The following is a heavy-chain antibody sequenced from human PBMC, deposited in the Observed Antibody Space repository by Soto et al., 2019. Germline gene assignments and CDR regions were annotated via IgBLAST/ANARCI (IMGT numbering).Heavy chain of an antibody. CDR1: VFTFSSYA. D-gene: IGHD2-21*02. Sequence: PGGSLRLSCAASVFTFSSYAMHWVRQAPGKWLGWVAVIAYDGSNKXXADSVKGRXTISRYNSKNTXYLQMXRLRAEDTAVYYCKSSPCNSLDYWGQGTLVTXSS. CDR3: KSSPCNSLDY. V-gene: IGHV3-30-3*01. J-gene: IGHJ4*02. CDR2: IAYDGSNK.